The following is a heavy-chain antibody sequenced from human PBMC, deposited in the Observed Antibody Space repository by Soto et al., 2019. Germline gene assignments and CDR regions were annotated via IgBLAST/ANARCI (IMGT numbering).Heavy chain of an antibody. CDR1: GGPISSGGYY. J-gene: IGHJ6*03. Sequence: QVQLQESGPGLVKPSQTLSLTCTVSGGPISSGGYYWSWIRQHPGKGLEWIGYIYYSGSTYYNPSLKSRVTISVDTSKNQFSLKLSSVTAADTAVYHCARDPGRYYYMDVWGKGTTVTVSS. CDR2: IYYSGST. V-gene: IGHV4-31*03. CDR3: ARDPGRYYYMDV.